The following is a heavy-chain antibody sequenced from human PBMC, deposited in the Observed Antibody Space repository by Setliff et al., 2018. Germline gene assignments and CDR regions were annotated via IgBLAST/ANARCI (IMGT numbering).Heavy chain of an antibody. CDR3: SRLVRYCTTTCCQGASGAEL. CDR2: ISAYSGNT. D-gene: IGHD2-8*01. Sequence: ASVKVSCKASGYTFSNYGITWVRQAPGQGLEWMGWISAYSGNTKYALTLQGRVTMTTDPSTTTAYLELRSLTSDDTAVYYCSRLVRYCTTTCCQGASGAELWGQGTLVTVSS. J-gene: IGHJ4*02. V-gene: IGHV1-18*04. CDR1: GYTFSNYG.